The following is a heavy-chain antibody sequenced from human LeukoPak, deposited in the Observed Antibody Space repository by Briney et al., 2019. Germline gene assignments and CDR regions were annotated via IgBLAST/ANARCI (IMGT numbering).Heavy chain of an antibody. J-gene: IGHJ4*02. V-gene: IGHV1-18*01. CDR1: GYTFSGYG. D-gene: IGHD3-10*01. Sequence: ASVKVSCKASGYTFSGYGNNWVRQAPGQGLEWMGWIRVYNGNPNYAQRFQGRVTMTTDTSTSTAYMELRSLRSDDTAVYYCARDLDGSGSYYTDYWGQGTLVTVSS. CDR2: IRVYNGNP. CDR3: ARDLDGSGSYYTDY.